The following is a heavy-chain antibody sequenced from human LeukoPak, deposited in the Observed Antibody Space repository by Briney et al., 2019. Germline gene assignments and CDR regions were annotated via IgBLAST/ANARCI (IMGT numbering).Heavy chain of an antibody. CDR3: ASIIMITFGGVIAI. J-gene: IGHJ4*02. CDR2: IYYSGST. Sequence: PSETLSLTCTVSGGSISSSSYYWGWFRQPPGKGLEWIGSIYYSGSTYYNPSLKSRVTISVDTSKNQFSLKLSSVTAADTAVYYCASIIMITFGGVIAIWGQGTLVTVSS. D-gene: IGHD3-16*02. CDR1: GGSISSSSYY. V-gene: IGHV4-39*07.